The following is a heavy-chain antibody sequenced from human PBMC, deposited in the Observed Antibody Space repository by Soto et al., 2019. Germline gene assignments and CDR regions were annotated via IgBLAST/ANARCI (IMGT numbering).Heavy chain of an antibody. Sequence: PSETLSLTCTVSGASLRGGSYYWSWIRQPPGKGLEWIGYISHSGRTNYDPSLKSRLTMSVDTSQNQFSLQLNSVTAADTAVYYCSYGSSFDYWGQGTLVTVS. CDR1: GASLRGGSYY. J-gene: IGHJ4*02. CDR3: SYGSSFDY. V-gene: IGHV4-61*01. D-gene: IGHD3-10*01. CDR2: ISHSGRT.